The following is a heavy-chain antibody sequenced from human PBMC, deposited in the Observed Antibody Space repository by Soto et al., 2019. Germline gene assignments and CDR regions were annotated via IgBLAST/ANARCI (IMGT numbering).Heavy chain of an antibody. CDR2: INPSDSYT. CDR1: GYSFTSYW. D-gene: IGHD1-1*01. CDR3: ARHQAGIYPSFDY. V-gene: IGHV5-10-1*01. Sequence: GESLKISCQGSGYSFTSYWISWVRQMPGKGLEWMGKINPSDSYTNYSPSFQGHVTISADKSISTAYLQWSSLKASDTAMYYCARHQAGIYPSFDYWGQGTLVTVSS. J-gene: IGHJ4*02.